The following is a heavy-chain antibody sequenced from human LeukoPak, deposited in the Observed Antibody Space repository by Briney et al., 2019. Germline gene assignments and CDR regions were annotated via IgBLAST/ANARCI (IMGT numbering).Heavy chain of an antibody. CDR1: GFTFSTYW. Sequence: GGSLRLSCAASGFTFSTYWMTWVRQAPGKGLEWVANIKTDGSQTYYLDSVKGRFTISRDNAKNFLSLQLDSLRADDTGVYYCARASMGGRDYHLDSWGQGTLDTVSS. D-gene: IGHD4/OR15-4a*01. CDR2: IKTDGSQT. J-gene: IGHJ4*02. V-gene: IGHV3-7*01. CDR3: ARASMGGRDYHLDS.